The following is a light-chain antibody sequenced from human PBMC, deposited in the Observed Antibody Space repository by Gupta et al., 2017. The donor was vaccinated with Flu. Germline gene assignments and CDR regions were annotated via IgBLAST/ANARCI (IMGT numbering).Light chain of an antibody. CDR1: STDFGSYKY. CDR3: SSCTSSTTLV. Sequence: TSTDFGSYKYVSWYQQHPGKAPQLLFYDVTNRPSGVSTRFSGSKSGDTASLTISGLQAEDEADYYCSSCTSSTTLVFGGGTRLTVL. V-gene: IGLV2-14*03. J-gene: IGLJ2*01. CDR2: DVT.